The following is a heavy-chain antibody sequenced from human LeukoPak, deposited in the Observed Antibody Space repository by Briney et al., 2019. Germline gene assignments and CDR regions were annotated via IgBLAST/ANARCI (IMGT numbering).Heavy chain of an antibody. V-gene: IGHV4-30-2*01. CDR1: GGSISSGGYS. CDR3: ARRIPHYYGSGSPSHYFDY. J-gene: IGHJ4*02. CDR2: IYHSGSI. D-gene: IGHD3-10*01. Sequence: SQTLSLTCAVSGGSISSGGYSWSWIRQPPGKGLEWIGYIYHSGSIYYNPSLKSRVTISVDRSKNQFSLKLSSVTAADTAVYYCARRIPHYYGSGSPSHYFDYWGQGTLVTVSS.